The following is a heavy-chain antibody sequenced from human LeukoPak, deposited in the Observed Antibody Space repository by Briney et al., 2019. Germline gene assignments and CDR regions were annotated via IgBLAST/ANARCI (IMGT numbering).Heavy chain of an antibody. J-gene: IGHJ4*02. V-gene: IGHV3-30-3*01. D-gene: IGHD3-16*02. CDR3: ARAGLYGDYLDY. CDR1: GFTFSSYA. Sequence: GGSLRLSCAASGFTFSSYAVHWVRQAPGKGLEWVAVISYDGSNKYYADSVKGRFTISRDNSENTLYLQMNSLRAEDTAVYYCARAGLYGDYLDYWGQGTLVTVSS. CDR2: ISYDGSNK.